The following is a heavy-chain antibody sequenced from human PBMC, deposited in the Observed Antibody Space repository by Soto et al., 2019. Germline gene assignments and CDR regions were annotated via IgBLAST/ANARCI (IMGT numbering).Heavy chain of an antibody. CDR2: ISAYNGNT. D-gene: IGHD3-22*01. CDR3: ANNYDSSGYYSLDY. CDR1: GYTFTSYG. J-gene: IGHJ4*02. Sequence: QVQLVQSGAEVKKPGASVKVSCKASGYTFTSYGISWVRQAPGQGLEWMGWISAYNGNTNYAQKLQGRVTMTTDTXXSTAYMELRSLRSDDTAVYYCANNYDSSGYYSLDYWGQGTLVTVSS. V-gene: IGHV1-18*01.